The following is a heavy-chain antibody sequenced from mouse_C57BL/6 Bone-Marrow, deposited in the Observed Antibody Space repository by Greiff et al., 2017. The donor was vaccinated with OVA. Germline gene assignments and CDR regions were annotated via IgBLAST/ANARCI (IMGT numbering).Heavy chain of an antibody. J-gene: IGHJ3*01. V-gene: IGHV1-55*01. CDR1: GYTFTSYW. Sequence: QVQLQQPGAELVKPGASVKMSCKASGYTFTSYWITWVKQRPGQGLEWIGDIYPGSGSTNYNEKFKSKATLTVDTSSSPAYMQLSSLTSEDSAVYYCARGEIYYYGSSWAYGGQGTLVTVSA. CDR3: ARGEIYYYGSSWAY. CDR2: IYPGSGST. D-gene: IGHD1-1*01.